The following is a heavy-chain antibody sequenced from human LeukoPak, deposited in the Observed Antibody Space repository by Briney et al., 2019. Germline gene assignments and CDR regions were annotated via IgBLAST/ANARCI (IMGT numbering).Heavy chain of an antibody. J-gene: IGHJ4*02. D-gene: IGHD6-19*01. CDR1: GYSFTSYW. Sequence: GESLKISCKGSGYSFTSYWIGWVRQMPGKGLEWMGIIYPGDSDTRYSPSFQGQVTISADKSISTACLQWSSLKASDTAMYYCARTTNLAIAVAGTGDFDYWGQGTLVTVSS. CDR2: IYPGDSDT. CDR3: ARTTNLAIAVAGTGDFDY. V-gene: IGHV5-51*01.